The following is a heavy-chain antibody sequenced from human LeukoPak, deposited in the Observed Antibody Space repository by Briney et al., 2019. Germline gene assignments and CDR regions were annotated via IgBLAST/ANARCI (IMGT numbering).Heavy chain of an antibody. V-gene: IGHV4-31*03. D-gene: IGHD6-19*01. CDR1: GGSISSGGYY. CDR3: ARGYSSGWSWDY. Sequence: SQTLSLTCIVSGGSISSGGYYWSWIRQHPGKGLEWIGYIYYSGSTYYNPSLKSRVTISVDTSKNQFSLKLSSVTAADTAVYYCARGYSSGWSWDYWGQGTLVTVSS. CDR2: IYYSGST. J-gene: IGHJ4*02.